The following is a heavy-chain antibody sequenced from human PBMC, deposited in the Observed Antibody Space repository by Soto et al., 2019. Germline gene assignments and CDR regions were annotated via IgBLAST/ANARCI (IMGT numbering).Heavy chain of an antibody. J-gene: IGHJ4*02. CDR1: GFTFRTYG. CDR3: SQEAPGGWHFFDN. Sequence: QVQLVESGGGVVQPVRSLSRSCAASGFTFRTYGMHWVRQAPGKELEWVAFVSYDGRQKYYADSVKGRFTISRDNSKNTLDRQMNSLATADTAVYFFSQEAPGGWHFFDNWGQDTLVTVSS. V-gene: IGHV3-30*18. D-gene: IGHD6-19*01. CDR2: VSYDGRQK.